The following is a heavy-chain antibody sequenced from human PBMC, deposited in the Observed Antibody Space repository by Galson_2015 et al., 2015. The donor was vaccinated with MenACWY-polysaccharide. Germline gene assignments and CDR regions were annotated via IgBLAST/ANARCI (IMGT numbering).Heavy chain of an antibody. V-gene: IGHV4-38-2*01. CDR1: DYSIRRGYF. D-gene: IGHD1-26*01. J-gene: IGHJ4*02. Sequence: AVSDYSIRRGYFWGWIRQSPGTGLERVAGMFHSGTTYYNPSLKSRITISVDTPKNQFSLKFSSVTAADTAVYYCARVEKYSGSFYILYWGQGTLVTVSS. CDR3: ARVEKYSGSFYILY. CDR2: MFHSGTT.